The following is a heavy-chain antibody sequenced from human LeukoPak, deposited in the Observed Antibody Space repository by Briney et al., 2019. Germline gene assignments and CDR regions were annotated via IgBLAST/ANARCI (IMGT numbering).Heavy chain of an antibody. D-gene: IGHD3-3*01. V-gene: IGHV4-34*01. CDR1: GGSFSGYY. Sequence: SETLSLTCAVYGGSFSGYYWSWIRQPPGKGLEWIGEINHSGSTNYNPSLRSRVTISIATSKNQFSLNLRSVTAADTAVYYCARGHSTILGMGSTLGRFDPWGQGNLVTVSP. J-gene: IGHJ5*02. CDR3: ARGHSTILGMGSTLGRFDP. CDR2: INHSGST.